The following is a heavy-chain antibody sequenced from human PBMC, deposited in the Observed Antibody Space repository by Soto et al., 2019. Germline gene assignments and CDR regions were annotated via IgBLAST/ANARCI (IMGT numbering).Heavy chain of an antibody. V-gene: IGHV1-69*01. J-gene: IGHJ4*02. D-gene: IGHD5-12*01. CDR1: GGAFGSYA. CDR2: IIPMFDTT. CDR3: TRHRGYSSGYWGQDF. Sequence: QVQLVQSGAEVKKPGSSVKVSCKASGGAFGSYAINWVRQAPGQGLEWMGGIIPMFDTTNYAQRFQGRVTVTAEESTSTVYLELTRLKSEDTAMYYCTRHRGYSSGYWGQDFWGQGTLVTVSS.